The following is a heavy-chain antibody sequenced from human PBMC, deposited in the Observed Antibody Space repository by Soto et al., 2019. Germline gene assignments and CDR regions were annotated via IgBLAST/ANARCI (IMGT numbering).Heavy chain of an antibody. D-gene: IGHD6-13*01. CDR1: GYTFTGYY. CDR2: INPNSGGT. J-gene: IGHJ6*02. V-gene: IGHV1-2*04. Sequence: QVQLVQSGAEVKKPGASVKVSCKASGYTFTGYYMHWVRQAPGQGLEWMGWINPNSGGTNYAQKFQGWVTMTRDTSISTAYMELSRLRSDDTAVYYCARGVLDRQQLGHNYYYYGMDVWGQGTTVTVSS. CDR3: ARGVLDRQQLGHNYYYYGMDV.